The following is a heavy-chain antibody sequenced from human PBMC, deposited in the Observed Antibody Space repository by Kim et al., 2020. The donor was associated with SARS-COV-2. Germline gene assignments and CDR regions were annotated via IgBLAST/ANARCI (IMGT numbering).Heavy chain of an antibody. V-gene: IGHV4-39*01. D-gene: IGHD2-21*02. CDR3: SRHKVTHPLAP. Sequence: SETLSLTCTVSGGPISSDDYYWSLIRQPPGKGRDWVASFHYTGSTYYNPSLRSRVIISVYASKNQFSLKLSSVTAADTAFYYCSRHKVTHPLAPWGQGIMVIVSS. CDR1: GGPISSDDYY. CDR2: FHYTGST. J-gene: IGHJ5*02.